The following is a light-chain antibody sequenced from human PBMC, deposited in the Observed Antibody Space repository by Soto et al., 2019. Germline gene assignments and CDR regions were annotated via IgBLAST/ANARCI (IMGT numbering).Light chain of an antibody. J-gene: IGKJ1*01. CDR1: QNVDSY. CDR2: GAS. Sequence: DIQMTQSPVSLSASVGDRVTITCRASQNVDSYLNWYQQKPGKAPKLLIYGASNLESGVPSRFSGSGSGTEFTLTITTLQPDDFATYFCQRYRRNTWSFGPGTKVDIK. CDR3: QRYRRNTWS. V-gene: IGKV1-5*01.